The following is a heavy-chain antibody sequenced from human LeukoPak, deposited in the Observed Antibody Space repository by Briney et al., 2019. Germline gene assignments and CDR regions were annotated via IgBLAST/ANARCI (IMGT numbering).Heavy chain of an antibody. D-gene: IGHD2-2*01. V-gene: IGHV3-23*01. Sequence: GGSLRLSCAASGFTFRIYGMSWVRQAPGKGLEWVSAISGSGGSTYYADSVKGRFTISRDNSKNTLYLQMNSLRAEDTAVYYCAKMRLIVVVPAATDYWGQGTLVTVSS. CDR2: ISGSGGST. J-gene: IGHJ4*02. CDR3: AKMRLIVVVPAATDY. CDR1: GFTFRIYG.